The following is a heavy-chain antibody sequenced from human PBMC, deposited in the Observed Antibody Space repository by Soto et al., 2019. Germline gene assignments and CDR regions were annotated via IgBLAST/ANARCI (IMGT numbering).Heavy chain of an antibody. CDR1: GGSISSGGYS. CDR3: ARTGMVRGVIAWFDP. V-gene: IGHV4-30-2*06. Sequence: SETLSLTCTVSGGSISSGGYSWSWIRQSPEKGLEWLGCIYPTGSTYYHPSLKSRVTISIDTSRNQFSLKLSSVTAADTAVYYCARTGMVRGVIAWFDPWGQGTLVTVSS. J-gene: IGHJ5*02. D-gene: IGHD3-10*01. CDR2: IYPTGST.